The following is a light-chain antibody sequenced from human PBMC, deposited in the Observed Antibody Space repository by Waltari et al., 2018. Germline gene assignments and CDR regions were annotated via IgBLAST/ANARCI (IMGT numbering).Light chain of an antibody. CDR1: QSISSY. CDR2: APA. J-gene: IGKJ3*01. V-gene: IGKV1-39*01. Sequence: DIQMTQSPSSLSASVGDRVTITCRASQSISSYLNWYQQKPGKAPKLLLYAPAMLQSGVPSRFSGSGSGTDFTLTISSLQPEDFATYYCQQSYSTPLTFGPGTKVDIK. CDR3: QQSYSTPLT.